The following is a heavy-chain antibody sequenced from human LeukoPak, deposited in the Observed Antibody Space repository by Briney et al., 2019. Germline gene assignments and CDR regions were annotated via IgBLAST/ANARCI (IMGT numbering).Heavy chain of an antibody. D-gene: IGHD3-10*01. J-gene: IGHJ3*02. Sequence: PSETLSLTCTVSGGSISSYYWSWIRQPPGKGLECIGYIYYSGSTNYNPSLKSRVTISVDTSKNQFSLKLSSVTAADTAVYYCARHGPILAMVRGDAFDIWGQGTMVTVSS. CDR3: ARHGPILAMVRGDAFDI. CDR1: GGSISSYY. V-gene: IGHV4-59*01. CDR2: IYYSGST.